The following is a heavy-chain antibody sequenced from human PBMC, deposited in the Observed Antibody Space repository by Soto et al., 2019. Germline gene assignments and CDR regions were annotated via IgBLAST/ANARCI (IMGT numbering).Heavy chain of an antibody. V-gene: IGHV4-4*07. CDR3: ASSIAADQREYYYGMDV. CDR1: GGSISSYY. CDR2: IYTSGST. J-gene: IGHJ6*02. Sequence: PSETLSLTCTVSGGSISSYYWSWIRQPAGKGLEWIGRIYTSGSTNYNPSLKSRVTMSVDTSKNRFSLKLSSVTAADTAVYYCASSIAADQREYYYGMDVWGQGTTVTVSS. D-gene: IGHD6-13*01.